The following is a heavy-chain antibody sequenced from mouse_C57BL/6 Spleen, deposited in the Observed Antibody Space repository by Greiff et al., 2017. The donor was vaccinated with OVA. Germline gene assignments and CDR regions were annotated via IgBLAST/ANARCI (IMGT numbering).Heavy chain of an antibody. CDR1: GYTFTDYY. CDR3: ARHDYPYAMDY. CDR2: INPNNGGT. J-gene: IGHJ4*01. D-gene: IGHD2-4*01. Sequence: EVQLQQSGPELVKPGASVKISCKASGYTFTDYYMNWVKQSHGKSLEWIGDINPNNGGTSYNQKFKGKATLTVDKSSSTAYMELRSLTSEDSAVYYCARHDYPYAMDYWGQGTSVTVSS. V-gene: IGHV1-26*01.